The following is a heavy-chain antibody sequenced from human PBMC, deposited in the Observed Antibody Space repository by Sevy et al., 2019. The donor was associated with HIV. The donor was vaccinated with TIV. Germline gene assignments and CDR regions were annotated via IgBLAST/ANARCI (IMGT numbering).Heavy chain of an antibody. J-gene: IGHJ3*02. CDR2: INPNSGGT. CDR3: ASDVDTAMVPDAFDI. D-gene: IGHD5-18*01. Sequence: ALVKVSCKASGYTFTGYYMHWVRQAPGQGLEWMGWINPNSGGTNYAQRFQGRVTMTRDTSISTAYMELSRLRSDDTAVYYCASDVDTAMVPDAFDIWGQGTMVTVSS. V-gene: IGHV1-2*02. CDR1: GYTFTGYY.